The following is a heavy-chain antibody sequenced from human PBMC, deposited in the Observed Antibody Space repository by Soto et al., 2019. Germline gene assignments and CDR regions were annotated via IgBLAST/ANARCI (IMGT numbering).Heavy chain of an antibody. V-gene: IGHV3-66*01. CDR1: GFTVSTKY. CDR3: ARGPPIGFGESHDFDY. J-gene: IGHJ4*02. D-gene: IGHD3-10*01. CDR2: IYSGGST. Sequence: GGSLRLSCAASGFTVSTKYMSWVRQAPGKGLEWVSVIYSGGSTFYADSVRGRFTISVDTSKNQFSLTLSSVTAADTAVFYCARGPPIGFGESHDFDYGGQGTMVTVSS.